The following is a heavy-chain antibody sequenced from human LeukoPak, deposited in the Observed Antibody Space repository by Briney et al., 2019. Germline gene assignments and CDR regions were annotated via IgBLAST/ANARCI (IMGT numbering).Heavy chain of an antibody. CDR3: ARVSKVPDSSTVYFDY. D-gene: IGHD6-13*01. CDR1: GYSISSGYY. Sequence: SETLSLTCTVSGYSISSGYYWGWIRQPPGKGLEWIGYIYYSGSTNYNPSLKSRVTISVDTSKNQFSLKLSSVTAADTAVYYCARVSKVPDSSTVYFDYWGQGTLVTVSS. J-gene: IGHJ4*02. V-gene: IGHV4-61*01. CDR2: IYYSGST.